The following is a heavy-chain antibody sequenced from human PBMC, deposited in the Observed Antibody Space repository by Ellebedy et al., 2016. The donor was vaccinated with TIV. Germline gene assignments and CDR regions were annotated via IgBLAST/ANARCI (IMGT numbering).Heavy chain of an antibody. J-gene: IGHJ5*02. CDR2: TYYRSKWYN. V-gene: IGHV6-1*01. CDR3: ARDDCSGGSCHWWFAP. Sequence: MPSETLSLTCAISGDSVSRTRVAWNWIRQSPSRGLEWLGRTYYRSKWYNDYAVSVKSRITINPDTSKNQFSLQLNSVTPEDTAVYYCARDDCSGGSCHWWFAPWGQGTLVTVSS. D-gene: IGHD2-15*01. CDR1: GDSVSRTRVA.